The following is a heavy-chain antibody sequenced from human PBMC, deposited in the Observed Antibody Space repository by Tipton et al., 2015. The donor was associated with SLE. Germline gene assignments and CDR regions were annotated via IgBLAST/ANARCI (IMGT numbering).Heavy chain of an antibody. CDR2: IYYSGST. CDR1: GGSISSYY. V-gene: IGHV4-59*05. J-gene: IGHJ3*02. Sequence: TLSLTCTVSGGSISSYYWSWIRQPPGKGLEWIGSIYYSGSTYYNPSPKSRVTISVDTSKNQFSLKLSSVTAADTAVYYCARGSSGWYLNAFDIWGQGTMVTVSS. D-gene: IGHD6-19*01. CDR3: ARGSSGWYLNAFDI.